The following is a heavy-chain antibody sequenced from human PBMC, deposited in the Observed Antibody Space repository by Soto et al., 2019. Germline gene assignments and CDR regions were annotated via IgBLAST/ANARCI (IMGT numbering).Heavy chain of an antibody. CDR3: ARTRYFDY. J-gene: IGHJ4*02. V-gene: IGHV4-59*08. CDR1: GGSISSYY. CDR2: IYYSGST. Sequence: KTSETLSLTCTVSGGSISSYYWSWIRQPPGKGLEWIGYIYYSGSTNYNPSLKSRVTISVDTSKNQFSLKLSSVTAADTAVYYCARTRYFDYWGQGTLVTVSS. D-gene: IGHD2-2*01.